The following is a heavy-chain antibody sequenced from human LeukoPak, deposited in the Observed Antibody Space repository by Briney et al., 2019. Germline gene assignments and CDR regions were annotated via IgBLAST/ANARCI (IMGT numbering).Heavy chain of an antibody. Sequence: SETLSLTCAVYGGSFSGYYWSWIRQPPGKGLEWIGEINHSGSTNYNPSLKSRVTISVDTSKNQFSLKLSSVTAADTAVYYCARVGGDIVVVVAATRGSYYGMDVWGQGTTVTVSS. CDR3: ARVGGDIVVVVAATRGSYYGMDV. V-gene: IGHV4-34*01. CDR2: INHSGST. D-gene: IGHD2-15*01. CDR1: GGSFSGYY. J-gene: IGHJ6*02.